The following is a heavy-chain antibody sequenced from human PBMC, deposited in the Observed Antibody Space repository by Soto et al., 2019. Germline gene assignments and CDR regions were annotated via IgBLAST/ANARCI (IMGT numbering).Heavy chain of an antibody. CDR1: GFIFSNYV. CDR2: ITPTSAYI. J-gene: IGHJ4*02. Sequence: VQLVESGGGLVKPGGSLRLSCAASGFIFSNYVMNWVRLAPGKGLEWVASITPTSAYISYADSLKGRLTISRDNAKKSLYLQMTSLRAEDSALYYCARGLRNIPAAAYYFDCWGQGTLVTVSS. D-gene: IGHD6-13*01. CDR3: ARGLRNIPAAAYYFDC. V-gene: IGHV3-21*01.